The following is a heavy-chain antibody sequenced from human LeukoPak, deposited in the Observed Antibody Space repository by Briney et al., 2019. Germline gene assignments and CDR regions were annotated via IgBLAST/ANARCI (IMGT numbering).Heavy chain of an antibody. J-gene: IGHJ4*02. V-gene: IGHV3-7*01. CDR1: GFTFSSYW. CDR3: ARDFRFHDDY. Sequence: PGGSLRLSCVASGFTFSSYWVTWVRQAPGKGLEWVGNIKRDGSEKYYMDSVKGRFTISRDNAKNSVYLQMNSLRVEDTAVYYCARDFRFHDDYWGQGTLVTVSS. CDR2: IKRDGSEK.